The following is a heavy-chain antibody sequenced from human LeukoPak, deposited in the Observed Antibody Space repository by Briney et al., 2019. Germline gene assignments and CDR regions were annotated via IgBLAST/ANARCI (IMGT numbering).Heavy chain of an antibody. CDR3: ARDVTYYYHSSGYRLNY. V-gene: IGHV3-7*01. CDR2: IKQDGSEK. CDR1: GFTFSSYW. Sequence: GGSLRLSCAASGFTFSSYWMSWVRQAPGKGREGVANIKQDGSEKYYVDSVKGRFTISRDNAKNSLYLQMNSLRAEDTAVYYCARDVTYYYHSSGYRLNYWGQGTLVTVSS. D-gene: IGHD3-22*01. J-gene: IGHJ4*02.